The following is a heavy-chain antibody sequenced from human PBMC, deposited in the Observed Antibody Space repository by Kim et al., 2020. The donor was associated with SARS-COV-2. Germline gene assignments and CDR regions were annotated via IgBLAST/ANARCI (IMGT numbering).Heavy chain of an antibody. CDR2: IYYSGST. Sequence: SETLSLTCTVSGGSISSSSYYWGWIRQPPGKGLEWIGSIYYSGSTYYNPSLKSRVTISVDTSKNQFSLKLSSVTAADTAVYYCARHVNPTMVRGVKTVLNWFDPWGQGTLVTVSS. V-gene: IGHV4-39*01. J-gene: IGHJ5*02. CDR3: ARHVNPTMVRGVKTVLNWFDP. D-gene: IGHD3-10*01. CDR1: GGSISSSSYY.